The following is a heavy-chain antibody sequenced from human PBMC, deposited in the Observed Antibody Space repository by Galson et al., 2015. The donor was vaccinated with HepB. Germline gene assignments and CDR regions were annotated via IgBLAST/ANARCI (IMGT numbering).Heavy chain of an antibody. CDR3: AKGAYMSSYSLYGMDA. J-gene: IGHJ3*01. Sequence: SLRLSCAVSGFRFNVYDMNWVRQAPGKGLEWVSGITNSGSRTYYAESGKGRFTISRDNSKNTVFLQMSSLRAEDTAIYYCAKGAYMSSYSLYGMDAWGHGTMVTVSA. CDR2: ITNSGSRT. V-gene: IGHV3-23*05. D-gene: IGHD6-6*01. CDR1: GFRFNVYD.